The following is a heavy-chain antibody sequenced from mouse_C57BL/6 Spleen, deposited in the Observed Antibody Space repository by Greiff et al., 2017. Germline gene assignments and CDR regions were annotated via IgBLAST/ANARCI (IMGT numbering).Heavy chain of an antibody. V-gene: IGHV1-15*01. CDR1: GYTFTDYE. CDR2: IDPETGGT. CDR3: TRDYGSSYGYFDV. J-gene: IGHJ1*03. Sequence: QVQLQQSGAELVRPGASVTLSCKASGYTFTDYEMHWVKQTPVHGLEWIKAIDPETGGTAYNQKFKGKAILTADKSSSTAYMELRSLTSEDSAVYYCTRDYGSSYGYFDVWGTGTTVTVSS. D-gene: IGHD1-1*01.